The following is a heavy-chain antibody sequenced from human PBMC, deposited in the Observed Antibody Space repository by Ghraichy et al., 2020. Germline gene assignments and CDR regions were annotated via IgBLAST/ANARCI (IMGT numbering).Heavy chain of an antibody. Sequence: GGSLRLSCAASGFTFSSYAMHWVRQAPGKGLEWVAVISYDGSNKYYADSVKGRFTISRDNSKNTLYLQMNSLRAEDTAVYYCARDGYCSSTSCWYYYYGMDVWGQGTTVTFSS. V-gene: IGHV3-30-3*01. CDR1: GFTFSSYA. J-gene: IGHJ6*02. CDR3: ARDGYCSSTSCWYYYYGMDV. CDR2: ISYDGSNK. D-gene: IGHD2-2*03.